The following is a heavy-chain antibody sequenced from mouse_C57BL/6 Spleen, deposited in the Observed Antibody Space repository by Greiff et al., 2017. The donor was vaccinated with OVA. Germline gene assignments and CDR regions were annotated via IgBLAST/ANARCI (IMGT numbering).Heavy chain of an antibody. CDR1: GYAFTNYL. J-gene: IGHJ2*01. D-gene: IGHD1-1*01. CDR2: INPGSGGT. Sequence: QVQLQQSGAELVRPGPSVKVSCKASGYAFTNYLIEWVKQRPGQGLEWIGVINPGSGGTNYNEKFKGKATLTADKSSSTAYMQLSSLTSEDSAVYFCARSRDYYGSSDYWGQGTTLTVSS. CDR3: ARSRDYYGSSDY. V-gene: IGHV1-54*01.